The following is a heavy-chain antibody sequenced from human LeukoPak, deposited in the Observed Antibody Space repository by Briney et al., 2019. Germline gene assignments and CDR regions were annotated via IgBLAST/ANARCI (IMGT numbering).Heavy chain of an antibody. Sequence: PSETLSLTCAVSGYSISSGYYWGWIRQPPGKGLEWIGSIYHSGSTYYNPSLKSRVTISVDTSKNQFSLKLSSVTAADTAVYYCARWPYCSGASCSRDYWGQGTLVTVSS. CDR1: GYSISSGYY. V-gene: IGHV4-38-2*01. D-gene: IGHD2-15*01. CDR3: ARWPYCSGASCSRDY. CDR2: IYHSGST. J-gene: IGHJ4*02.